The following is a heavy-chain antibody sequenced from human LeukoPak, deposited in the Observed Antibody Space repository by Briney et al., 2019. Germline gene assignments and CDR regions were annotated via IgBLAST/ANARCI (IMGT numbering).Heavy chain of an antibody. CDR1: GFTFSSYA. V-gene: IGHV3-23*01. J-gene: IGHJ4*02. D-gene: IGHD3-10*01. CDR2: ISGNGDKT. Sequence: TGGSLRLSCAASGFTFSSYAMSWVRQAPGKGLEGVSAISGNGDKTYYADSVRGRFTISRDNSKNTLYLQMNSLRAEDTAVYYCAKDLNYGFDSWGQGTLVTVSS. CDR3: AKDLNYGFDS.